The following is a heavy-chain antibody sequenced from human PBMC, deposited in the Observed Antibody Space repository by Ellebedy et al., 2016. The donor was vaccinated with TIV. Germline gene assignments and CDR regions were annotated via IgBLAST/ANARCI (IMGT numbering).Heavy chain of an antibody. V-gene: IGHV4-39*07. J-gene: IGHJ4*02. CDR2: IYYSGTT. CDR3: ARGRWLQPYFDY. Sequence: MPSETLSLTCTVSGGSISNSDYYWDWIRQPPGKGLEWIGNIYYSGTTYYNPSLKSRLIISVDTSKNQFSLKLTSVTAADTAVYYCARGRWLQPYFDYWGQGTPVTVSS. CDR1: GGSISNSDYY. D-gene: IGHD5-24*01.